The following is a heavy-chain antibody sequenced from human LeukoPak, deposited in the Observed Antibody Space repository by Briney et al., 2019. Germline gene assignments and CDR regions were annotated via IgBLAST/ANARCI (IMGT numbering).Heavy chain of an antibody. CDR2: IKSKTDGGTT. V-gene: IGHV3-15*01. Sequence: PGGSLRLSCTASGFTFGNTWMSWVRQAPGKGLEWVGRIKSKTDGGTTDYAAPVKGRFTISRDDSKNTLYLQMNSLKTEDTAVYYCTTEVPEFAAAGGFDYWGQGTLVTVSS. J-gene: IGHJ4*02. CDR3: TTEVPEFAAAGGFDY. D-gene: IGHD6-13*01. CDR1: GFTFGNTW.